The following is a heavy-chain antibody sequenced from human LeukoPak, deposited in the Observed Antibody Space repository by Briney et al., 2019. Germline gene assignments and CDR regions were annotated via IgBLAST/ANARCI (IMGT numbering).Heavy chain of an antibody. CDR2: ISSGSSYI. J-gene: IGHJ4*02. D-gene: IGHD6-19*01. Sequence: GGSLSLSCATSGFTFSSYSMNWVRQAPGKGLEWVSSISSGSSYIYYADSLKGRFTISRDNAKNSLYLQMNSLRAEDSAVYYCTRGSTLIAVAGTWPLDYWGQGTLVTVSS. V-gene: IGHV3-21*01. CDR1: GFTFSSYS. CDR3: TRGSTLIAVAGTWPLDY.